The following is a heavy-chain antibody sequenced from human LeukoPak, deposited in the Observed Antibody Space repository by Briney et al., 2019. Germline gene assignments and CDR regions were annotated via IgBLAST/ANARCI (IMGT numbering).Heavy chain of an antibody. CDR3: ARDDVSGYKFYYYYYGMDV. CDR2: ISGSGAST. CDR1: GFTFSSYA. V-gene: IGHV3-23*01. J-gene: IGHJ6*02. Sequence: GGPLRLSCAASGFTFSSYAMNWVRQAPGKGLEWVSTISGSGASTYYADSVKGRFTISRDNSKNTLYLQMNSLRAEDTAVYYCARDDVSGYKFYYYYYGMDVWGQGTTVTVSS. D-gene: IGHD3-3*01.